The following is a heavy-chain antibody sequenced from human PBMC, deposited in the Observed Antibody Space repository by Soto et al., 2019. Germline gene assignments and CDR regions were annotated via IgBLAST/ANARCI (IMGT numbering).Heavy chain of an antibody. V-gene: IGHV3-11*06. CDR2: ISSSSSYT. Sequence: VGSLRLSCASSVFTFSDYYMSCIRQSPGKGLEWVSYISSSSSYTNYADSVKGRFTISRDNAKNSLYLQMNSLRAEDTAVYYCARGALLWFGELGYYGMDVWGQGTTVIVSS. J-gene: IGHJ6*02. CDR3: ARGALLWFGELGYYGMDV. CDR1: VFTFSDYY. D-gene: IGHD3-10*01.